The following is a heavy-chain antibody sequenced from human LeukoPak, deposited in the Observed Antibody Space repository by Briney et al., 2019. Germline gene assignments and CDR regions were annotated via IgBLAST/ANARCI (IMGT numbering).Heavy chain of an antibody. CDR2: IYSGGST. D-gene: IGHD5-24*01. CDR1: GFTVSSNY. CDR3: ARLGDGYNLSMKVTLGVGFGVDP. Sequence: GGSLRLSCAASGFTVSSNYISWVRQAPGKGLEWVSVIYSGGSTYYADSVKGRFTISRDNSKNTLYLQMNSLRAEDTAVYYCARLGDGYNLSMKVTLGVGFGVDPWGQGTLVTVYS. V-gene: IGHV3-66*01. J-gene: IGHJ5*02.